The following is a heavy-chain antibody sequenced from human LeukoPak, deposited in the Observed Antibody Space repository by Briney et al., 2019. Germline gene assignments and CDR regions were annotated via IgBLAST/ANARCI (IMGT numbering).Heavy chain of an antibody. J-gene: IGHJ3*02. V-gene: IGHV3-23*01. CDR1: GFTFSAYA. Sequence: PGGSLRLSCAASGFTFSAYAMGWVRQAPGRGLEWVSGISGSGDNTYYADAVQGRFTISRDNTKNTVCLQMNSLRAEDTAVYYCAKVSTAMPGNAFDIWGQGTMVTVSS. D-gene: IGHD5-18*01. CDR2: ISGSGDNT. CDR3: AKVSTAMPGNAFDI.